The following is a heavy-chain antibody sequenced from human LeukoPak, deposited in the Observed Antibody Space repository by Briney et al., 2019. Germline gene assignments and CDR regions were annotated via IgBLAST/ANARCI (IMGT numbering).Heavy chain of an antibody. Sequence: SETLSLTCTVSGGSISSGSYYWGWIRQSPGKGLEWIGETYHSGSTNYNPSLKSRVTISLDTSKNQFSLKLSSVTAADTAAYYCARGRRIVVVLGATRAHRDYYMDVWGKGTTVTVSS. CDR2: TYHSGST. J-gene: IGHJ6*03. D-gene: IGHD2-15*01. V-gene: IGHV4-39*07. CDR1: GGSISSGSYY. CDR3: ARGRRIVVVLGATRAHRDYYMDV.